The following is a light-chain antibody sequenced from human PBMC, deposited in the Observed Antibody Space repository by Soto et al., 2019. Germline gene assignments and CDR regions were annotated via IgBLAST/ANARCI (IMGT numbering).Light chain of an antibody. CDR1: QSIGTN. J-gene: IGKJ2*01. Sequence: ETVMTQSPATLSVSPGDRVTLSCRASQSIGTNLLWLQQSPGQPPRLLIYDASNRATGISARFSGSGSGTDFTLTISSLEPEDFAVYYCQQRSNWPGTFGQGTKLEIK. CDR3: QQRSNWPGT. V-gene: IGKV3-11*01. CDR2: DAS.